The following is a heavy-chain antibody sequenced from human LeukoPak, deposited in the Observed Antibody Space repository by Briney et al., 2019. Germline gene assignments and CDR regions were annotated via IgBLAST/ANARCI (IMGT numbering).Heavy chain of an antibody. CDR2: INSDGSST. CDR1: GFPFSSYW. Sequence: TGGSLRLSCAASGFPFSSYWMHWVRQAPGKGLVWVSRINSDGSSTSYADSVKGRFTISRDNAKNTLYLQMNSLRAEDTAVYYCARDRVEGPLDYWGQGTLVTVSS. D-gene: IGHD5-24*01. V-gene: IGHV3-74*01. J-gene: IGHJ4*02. CDR3: ARDRVEGPLDY.